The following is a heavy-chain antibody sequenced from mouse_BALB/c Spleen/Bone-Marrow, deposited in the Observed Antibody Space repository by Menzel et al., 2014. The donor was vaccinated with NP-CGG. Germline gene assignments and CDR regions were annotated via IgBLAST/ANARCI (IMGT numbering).Heavy chain of an antibody. D-gene: IGHD2-3*01. CDR1: GYSITSGYS. CDR2: IYYSGGS. CDR3: ARHDGYFDY. Sequence: EVKVEESGPDLVKPSQSLSLTCTVTGYSITSGYSWHWIRQFPGNKLEWMGFIYYSGGSNYNPSLKSRVSISRDTSKNQFFLQLNSVTSEDAATYYCARHDGYFDYWGRGTTLTVSS. J-gene: IGHJ2*01. V-gene: IGHV3-1*02.